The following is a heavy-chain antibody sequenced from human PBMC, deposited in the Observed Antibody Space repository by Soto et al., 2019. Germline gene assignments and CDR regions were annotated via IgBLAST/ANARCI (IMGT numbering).Heavy chain of an antibody. J-gene: IGHJ2*01. CDR1: GYTFTSYG. V-gene: IGHV1-18*01. Sequence: QVQLVQSGAEVKKPGASVKVSCKASGYTFTSYGISWVRQAPGQGLEWMGWISAYNGNTNYAQKLQGRVTMTTDTSTSTASMELRSLRSDDTAVYYCARMAYCGGDCYSDSYWYFDLWGRGTLVTVSS. CDR2: ISAYNGNT. CDR3: ARMAYCGGDCYSDSYWYFDL. D-gene: IGHD2-21*02.